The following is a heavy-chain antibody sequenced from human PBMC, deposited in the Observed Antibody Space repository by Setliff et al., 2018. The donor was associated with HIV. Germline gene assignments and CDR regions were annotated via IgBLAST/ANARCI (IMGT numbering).Heavy chain of an antibody. CDR1: GFTFGDYA. D-gene: IGHD3-10*01. J-gene: IGHJ6*02. V-gene: IGHV3-48*02. Sequence: GGSLRLSCTASGFTFGDYAMSWVRQAPGKGLEWVSYISMSSHTSVIYSDSVKGRFTISRDNARNSFYLQMNSLRDEDTAIYYCARKLRPGHGVDVWGQGTTVTVSS. CDR3: ARKLRPGHGVDV. CDR2: ISMSSHTSV.